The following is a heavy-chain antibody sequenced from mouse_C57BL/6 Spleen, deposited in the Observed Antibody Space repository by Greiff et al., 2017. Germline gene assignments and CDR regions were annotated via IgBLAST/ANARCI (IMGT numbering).Heavy chain of an antibody. J-gene: IGHJ3*01. CDR1: GYTFTGYW. V-gene: IGHV1-9*01. CDR3: ARTLYDSNSWFAY. CDR2: ILPGSGST. Sequence: QVQLQQSGAELMKPGASVKLSCKATGYTFTGYWIEWVKQRPGHGLEWIGEILPGSGSTNYNEKFKGKATFTAGTSSNTAYMQLRSLATEDSAIYDCARTLYDSNSWFAYWGQGALVTVSA. D-gene: IGHD2-5*01.